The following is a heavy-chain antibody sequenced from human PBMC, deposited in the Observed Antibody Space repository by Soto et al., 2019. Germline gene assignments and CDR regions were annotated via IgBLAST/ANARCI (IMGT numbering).Heavy chain of an antibody. CDR2: ISGSGGST. CDR1: GFTFSSYA. Sequence: GGSLRLSCAASGFTFSSYAMSWVRQAPGKGLEWVSAISGSGGSTYYADSVKGRFTISRDNSKNTLYLQMNSLRAEDTAVYYCAKTPRLVIIRGGSPAGFCFDPWGQGTLVTVSS. CDR3: AKTPRLVIIRGGSPAGFCFDP. D-gene: IGHD3-9*01. J-gene: IGHJ5*02. V-gene: IGHV3-23*01.